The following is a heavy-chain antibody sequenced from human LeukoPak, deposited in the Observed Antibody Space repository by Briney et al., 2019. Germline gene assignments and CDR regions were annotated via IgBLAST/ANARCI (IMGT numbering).Heavy chain of an antibody. CDR2: INPNSGGT. CDR3: ARSYGPGRREVFDI. D-gene: IGHD3-10*01. Sequence: GASVNVSCKSSGCIFTDRFIHWVRQAPGQGLEWMGWINPNSGGTNNAQKFQGRVTMTGDTSIRTAYMELRRLRSDDTAVYYCARSYGPGRREVFDIWGQGTRVTVSS. J-gene: IGHJ3*02. CDR1: GCIFTDRF. V-gene: IGHV1-2*02.